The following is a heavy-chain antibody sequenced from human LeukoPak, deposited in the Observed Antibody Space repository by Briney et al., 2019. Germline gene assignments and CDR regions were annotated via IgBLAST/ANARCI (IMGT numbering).Heavy chain of an antibody. CDR3: ARGRYYDSSGYYPGAFDI. Sequence: GASVKVSCKASGYTFTSYDINWVRQATGQGLEWMGWMNPNSGNTGYAQKFQGRVTMTRNTSISTAYMELSSLRSEDTAVYYCARGRYYDSSGYYPGAFDIWGQGTMVTVSS. J-gene: IGHJ3*02. CDR1: GYTFTSYD. CDR2: MNPNSGNT. D-gene: IGHD3-22*01. V-gene: IGHV1-8*01.